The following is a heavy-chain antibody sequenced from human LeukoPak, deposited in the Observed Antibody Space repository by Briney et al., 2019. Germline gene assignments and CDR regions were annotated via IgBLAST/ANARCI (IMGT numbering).Heavy chain of an antibody. CDR3: ARGGLVLVVGVTRYGMDV. J-gene: IGHJ6*02. CDR2: INHSGST. CDR1: GGSFSGYY. V-gene: IGHV4-34*01. Sequence: SETLSLTCAVYGGSFSGYYWSWIRQPPGKGLEWIGEINHSGSTNYNPSLKSRVTISVDTSKNQFSLKLSSVTAADTAVYYCARGGLVLVVGVTRYGMDVWGQGTTVTVSS. D-gene: IGHD1-26*01.